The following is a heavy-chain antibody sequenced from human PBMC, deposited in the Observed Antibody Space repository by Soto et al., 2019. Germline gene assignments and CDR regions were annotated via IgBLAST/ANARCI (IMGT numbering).Heavy chain of an antibody. J-gene: IGHJ6*03. D-gene: IGHD6-19*01. Sequence: ASVKVSCKASGYTFTSYGISWVRQAPGQELEWMGWISAYNGNTNYAQKLQGRVTMTTDTSTSTAYMELRSLRSDDTAVYYCARFLCLVPVYYYMDVWGKGTTVTVS. CDR1: GYTFTSYG. CDR3: ARFLCLVPVYYYMDV. V-gene: IGHV1-18*01. CDR2: ISAYNGNT.